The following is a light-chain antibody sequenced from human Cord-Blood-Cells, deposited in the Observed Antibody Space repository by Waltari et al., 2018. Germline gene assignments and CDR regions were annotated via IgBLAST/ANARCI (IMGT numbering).Light chain of an antibody. Sequence: SYELTQPPSVSVSPGQTASITCSGVKLGDKYACWYQQKPGQSPVLVIYQDSKRPSGIPERFAGSNSGNTATRTISGTQAKDEADDYCQAWESSTVVFGGGTKLTVL. CDR2: QDS. J-gene: IGLJ2*01. CDR1: KLGDKY. CDR3: QAWESSTVV. V-gene: IGLV3-1*01.